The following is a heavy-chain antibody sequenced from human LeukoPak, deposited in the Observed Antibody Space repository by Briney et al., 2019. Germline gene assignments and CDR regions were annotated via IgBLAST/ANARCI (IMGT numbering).Heavy chain of an antibody. J-gene: IGHJ6*03. V-gene: IGHV4-34*01. CDR1: GGSFSGYY. Sequence: PSETLSLTCAVYGGSFSGYYWSWIRQPPGKGLEWIGEINHSGSTNYNPSLKSRVTISVDTSKNQFSLKLSSVTAADTAVYYCASALRERNWNYAGSHYYYYMDVWGKGTTVTVSS. D-gene: IGHD1-7*01. CDR3: ASALRERNWNYAGSHYYYYMDV. CDR2: INHSGST.